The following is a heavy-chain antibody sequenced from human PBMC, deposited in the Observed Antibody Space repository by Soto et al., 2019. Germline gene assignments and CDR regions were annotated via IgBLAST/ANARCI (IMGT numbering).Heavy chain of an antibody. CDR1: GYTFTGYY. CDR3: ARDRPLRYNWNYPDSERFYYYYYGMDV. CDR2: INPNSGGT. V-gene: IGHV1-2*04. J-gene: IGHJ6*02. D-gene: IGHD1-7*01. Sequence: ASVKVSCKASGYTFTGYYMHWVRQAPGQGLEWMGWINPNSGGTNYAQKFQGWVTMTRDTSISTAYMELSRLRSDDTAVYYCARDRPLRYNWNYPDSERFYYYYYGMDVWGQGTTVTVSS.